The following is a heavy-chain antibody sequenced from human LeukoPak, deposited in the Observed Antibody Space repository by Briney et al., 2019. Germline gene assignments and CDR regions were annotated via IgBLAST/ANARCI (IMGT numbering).Heavy chain of an antibody. V-gene: IGHV1-69*13. D-gene: IGHD4-23*01. Sequence: SVKVSCKASGGTFSSYAISWVRQAPGQGLEWMGGIIPIFGTANYAQKFQGRVTITADESTSTAYMELSSLRSEDTAVYYCAIDYGGNSVPSPYDAFDIWGQGTMVTVSS. CDR3: AIDYGGNSVPSPYDAFDI. CDR2: IIPIFGTA. CDR1: GGTFSSYA. J-gene: IGHJ3*02.